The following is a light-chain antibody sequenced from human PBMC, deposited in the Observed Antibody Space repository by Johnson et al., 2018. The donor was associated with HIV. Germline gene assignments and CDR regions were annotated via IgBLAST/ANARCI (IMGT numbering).Light chain of an antibody. CDR3: GTWDTSLSGGRYV. J-gene: IGLJ1*01. V-gene: IGLV1-51*02. Sequence: QSVLTQPPSVSAAPGQKVTISCSGSSSNIGNNYVSWYQQLPGTAPKLLIYKNDKRHSGIPDRFSGSKSGTSATLGITGLQTGDEADYYCGTWDTSLSGGRYVFGTGTKVTVL. CDR1: SSNIGNNY. CDR2: KND.